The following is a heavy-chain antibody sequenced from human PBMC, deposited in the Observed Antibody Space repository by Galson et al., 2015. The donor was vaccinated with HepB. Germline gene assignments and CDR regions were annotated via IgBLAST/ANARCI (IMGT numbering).Heavy chain of an antibody. Sequence: SVKVSCKASGYTFTSYAMHWVRQAPGQRLEWMGWINAGNGNTKYSQKFQGRVTITRDTSASTAYMELSSLRSEDTAVYYCARDVRGCSGGSCWGYYYYGMDVWGQGTTVTVSS. J-gene: IGHJ6*02. CDR2: INAGNGNT. V-gene: IGHV1-3*01. D-gene: IGHD2-15*01. CDR3: ARDVRGCSGGSCWGYYYYGMDV. CDR1: GYTFTSYA.